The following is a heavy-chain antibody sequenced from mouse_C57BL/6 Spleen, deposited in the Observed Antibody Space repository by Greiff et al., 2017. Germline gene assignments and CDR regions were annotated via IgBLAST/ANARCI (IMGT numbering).Heavy chain of an antibody. CDR1: GYTFTSYG. V-gene: IGHV1-81*01. J-gene: IGHJ4*01. CDR3: ARWTYAMDY. Sequence: QVQLKESGAELARPGASVKLSCKASGYTFTSYGISWVKQRTGQGLEWIGEIYPRSGNTYYNEKFKGKATLTADKSSSTAYMELRSLTSEDSAVYFCARWTYAMDYWGQGTSVTVSS. CDR2: IYPRSGNT.